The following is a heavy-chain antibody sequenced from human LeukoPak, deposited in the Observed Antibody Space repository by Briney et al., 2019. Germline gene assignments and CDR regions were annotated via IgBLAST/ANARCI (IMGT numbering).Heavy chain of an antibody. J-gene: IGHJ4*02. Sequence: GGSLRLSCAASGFILSNYGVHWVRQAPGKGLEWVAVISNDGSTKFYTDPVKGRFTVSRDNSKNTINLQMNSLRAEDTAVYYCARDGGTAAAGSIDYWGQGTLVTVSS. D-gene: IGHD6-13*01. V-gene: IGHV3-30*03. CDR2: ISNDGSTK. CDR1: GFILSNYG. CDR3: ARDGGTAAAGSIDY.